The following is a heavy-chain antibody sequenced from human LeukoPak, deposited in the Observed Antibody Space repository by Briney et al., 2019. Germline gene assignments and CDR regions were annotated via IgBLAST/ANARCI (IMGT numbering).Heavy chain of an antibody. Sequence: GSLRLSCAASGFTFSSYSMNWVRQAPGKGLEWVSSISSSSSYIYYADSVKGRFTISRDNAKNSLYLQMNSLRAEDTAVYYCARDFVVRALSPEPNDYWGQGTLVTVSS. CDR2: ISSSSSYI. CDR3: ARDFVVRALSPEPNDY. V-gene: IGHV3-21*01. D-gene: IGHD1-26*01. CDR1: GFTFSSYS. J-gene: IGHJ4*02.